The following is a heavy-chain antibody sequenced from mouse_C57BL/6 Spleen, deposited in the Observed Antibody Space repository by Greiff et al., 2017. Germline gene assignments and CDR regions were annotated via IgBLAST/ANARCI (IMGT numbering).Heavy chain of an antibody. D-gene: IGHD2-3*01. CDR2: ISSGSSTI. CDR3: AIYDDYYVDAMDY. CDR1: GFTFSDYG. V-gene: IGHV5-17*01. J-gene: IGHJ4*01. Sequence: EVKLMESGGGLVKPGGSLKLSCAASGFTFSDYGMHWVRQAPEKGLEWVAYISSGSSTIYYADTVKGRFTISRDNAKNTLYLQMTSLRSEDTAMYYCAIYDDYYVDAMDYWGQGTSVTVSS.